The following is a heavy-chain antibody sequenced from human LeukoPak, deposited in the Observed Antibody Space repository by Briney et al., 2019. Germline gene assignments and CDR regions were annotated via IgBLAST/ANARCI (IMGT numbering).Heavy chain of an antibody. D-gene: IGHD3-22*01. CDR3: AKVKSIRSASSGSYFDY. V-gene: IGHV3-23*01. Sequence: GGSLKLSCAASGFTFSNYAMIWVRQAPGKGLEWVSALSASGATTYYADSVKGRFTISRDNSKKTLYLQMSSLRAEDTAVYYCAKVKSIRSASSGSYFDYWGQGTLVTVSS. CDR2: LSASGATT. CDR1: GFTFSNYA. J-gene: IGHJ4*02.